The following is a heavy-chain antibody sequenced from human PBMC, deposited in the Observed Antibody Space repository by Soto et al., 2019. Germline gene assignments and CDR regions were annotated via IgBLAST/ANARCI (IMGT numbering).Heavy chain of an antibody. CDR2: INQDASES. CDR3: ARPARECSSPGCAN. J-gene: IGHJ4*02. V-gene: IGHV3-7*01. CDR1: GLTFSNYW. D-gene: IGHD2-2*01. Sequence: EVQLVESGGGLVQPGGSLRLSCVVSGLTFSNYWMSWVRQAPGKGLEWVANINQDASESYYVDSVKGRFTISRDNAKNSLYLQMTILRAEDTAVYYCARPARECSSPGCANWGQGTLVTVSS.